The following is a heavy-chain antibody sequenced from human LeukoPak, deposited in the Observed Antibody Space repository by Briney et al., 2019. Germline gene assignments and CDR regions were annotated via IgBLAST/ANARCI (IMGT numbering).Heavy chain of an antibody. CDR3: ARVQGGGFRTADY. CDR1: GFTFSNYM. Sequence: GGSLRPSCAASGFTFSNYMMHWVRQAPGKGLDWVAVILEDGSIQYYADSVKGRFTISRDNSKNTLFLQMNSLRGEDTAMYYCARVQGGGFRTADYWGQGTLVTVSS. CDR2: ILEDGSIQ. V-gene: IGHV3-30*04. J-gene: IGHJ4*02. D-gene: IGHD1-14*01.